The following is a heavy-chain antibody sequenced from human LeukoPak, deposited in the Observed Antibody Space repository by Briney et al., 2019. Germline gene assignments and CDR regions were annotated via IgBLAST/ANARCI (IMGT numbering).Heavy chain of an antibody. J-gene: IGHJ4*02. V-gene: IGHV4-34*01. CDR1: GGSISNFY. CDR3: ARGAGAFDY. Sequence: SETLSLTCTVSGGSISNFYWNWIRQPPGKGLEWIGEINHSGSTNYNPSLKSRVTISVDTSKNQFSLKLSSVTAADTAVYYCARGAGAFDYWGQGTLVTVSS. CDR2: INHSGST.